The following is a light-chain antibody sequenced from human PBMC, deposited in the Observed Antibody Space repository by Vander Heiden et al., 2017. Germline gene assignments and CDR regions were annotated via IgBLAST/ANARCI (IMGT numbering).Light chain of an antibody. Sequence: ELMLPHSPATLSVSPGEKATLSCRASQSVSSNLAWYQQKPGQAPRLLIYGASTRATGIPARFSGSGSWTEFTLTISSLQSEDFAVYYCQQYNNWGTFGQGTKVEIK. CDR2: GAS. CDR3: QQYNNWGT. J-gene: IGKJ1*01. CDR1: QSVSSN. V-gene: IGKV3-15*01.